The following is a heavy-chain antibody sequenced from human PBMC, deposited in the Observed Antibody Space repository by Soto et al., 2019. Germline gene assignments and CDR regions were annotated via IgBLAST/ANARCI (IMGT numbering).Heavy chain of an antibody. J-gene: IGHJ4*02. CDR2: VYHTGST. V-gene: IGHV4-59*08. CDR3: ATRVPNTRYYVAVFDY. D-gene: IGHD1-26*01. Sequence: SETLSLTCTVSGDTFPNYFWSWLRQPPGKGLEWIGYVYHTGSTEYNPSLESRVVISIDTSRNQFSLKLNSVTAADTAVYYCATRVPNTRYYVAVFDYWGQGTQVT. CDR1: GDTFPNYF.